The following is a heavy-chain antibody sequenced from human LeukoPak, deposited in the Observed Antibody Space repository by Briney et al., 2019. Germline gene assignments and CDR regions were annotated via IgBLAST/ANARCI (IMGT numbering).Heavy chain of an antibody. CDR2: ISSSGNTM. V-gene: IGHV3-11*04. J-gene: IGHJ4*02. CDR3: ARLLRSGISGYYFDY. CDR1: GFTFSDYH. D-gene: IGHD3-3*01. Sequence: AGSLRLSCAASGFTFSDYHMSWIRQAQGKGWEWVSYISSSGNTMYYADSVKGRFTISRDNAKNSLCLQMDILRPEDTAVYNCARLLRSGISGYYFDYWGQGTLVAVSS.